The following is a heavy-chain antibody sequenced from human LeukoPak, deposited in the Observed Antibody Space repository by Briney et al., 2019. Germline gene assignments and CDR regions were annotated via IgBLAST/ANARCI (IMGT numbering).Heavy chain of an antibody. CDR1: GGSISSGSYY. J-gene: IGHJ6*03. Sequence: SETLSLTCTVSGGSISSGSYYWSWIRQPAGKGLEWIGRIYTSGSTNYNPSLKSRVTISVGTSKNQFSLKLSSVTAADTAVYYCARVKVGAGLSYYYYYMDVWGKGTTVTISS. CDR2: IYTSGST. D-gene: IGHD1-26*01. CDR3: ARVKVGAGLSYYYYYMDV. V-gene: IGHV4-61*02.